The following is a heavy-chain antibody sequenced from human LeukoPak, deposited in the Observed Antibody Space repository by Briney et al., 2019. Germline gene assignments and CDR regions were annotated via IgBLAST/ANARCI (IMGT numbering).Heavy chain of an antibody. CDR1: GSTFSSYW. CDR2: IKQDGSEK. J-gene: IGHJ4*02. Sequence: GGSLRLSWAASGSTFSSYWMSWVRQAPGKGLEWVANIKQDGSEKYYVDSVKGRFTISRDNAKNSLYLQMNSLRAEDTAVYYCARRPSPFDYWGQGTLVTVSS. V-gene: IGHV3-7*01. CDR3: ARRPSPFDY.